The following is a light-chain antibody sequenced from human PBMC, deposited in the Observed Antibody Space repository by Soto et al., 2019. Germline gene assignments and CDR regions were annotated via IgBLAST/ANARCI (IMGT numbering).Light chain of an antibody. CDR3: QQLNTYPQVT. CDR2: ATS. CDR1: QGINSY. J-gene: IGKJ5*01. Sequence: DIQLTQSPSFLSASVGDRVTITCRASQGINSYLAWYQQKPGKAPELLIYATSTLQSGVPSRFSGSGSGTEFTLTISSLQPEDFATYYCQQLNTYPQVTFGQGTRLESK. V-gene: IGKV1-9*01.